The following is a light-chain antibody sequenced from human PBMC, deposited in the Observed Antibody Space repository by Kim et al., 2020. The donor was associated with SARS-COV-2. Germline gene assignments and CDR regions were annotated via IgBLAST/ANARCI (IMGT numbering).Light chain of an antibody. J-gene: IGLJ2*01. CDR3: CSYAGSSTPNVV. V-gene: IGLV2-23*02. CDR2: EVS. Sequence: QSVLTQPASVSGSPGQSITISCTGTSSDVGSYNLVSWYQQHPGKAPKLMIYEVSKRPSGVSNRFSGSKSGNTASLTISGLQAEDEADYYCCSYAGSSTPNVVFGGGPQLTVL. CDR1: SSDVGSYNL.